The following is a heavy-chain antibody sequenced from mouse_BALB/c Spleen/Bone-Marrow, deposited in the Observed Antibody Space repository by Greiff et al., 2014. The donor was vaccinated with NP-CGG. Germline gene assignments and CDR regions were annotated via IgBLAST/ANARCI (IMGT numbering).Heavy chain of an antibody. CDR3: ARYYYGSSYFDY. V-gene: IGHV14-3*02. J-gene: IGHJ2*01. CDR2: IDPANGNT. CDR1: GFNIKDTY. Sequence: VQLQQSGAELVKPGASVKLSCTASGFNIKDTYMHWVKQRPEQGLGWIGRIDPANGNTKYGPKFQGKATITADTSSNTAYLQLSSLTSEDTAVYYCARYYYGSSYFDYWGQGTTLTVSS. D-gene: IGHD1-1*01.